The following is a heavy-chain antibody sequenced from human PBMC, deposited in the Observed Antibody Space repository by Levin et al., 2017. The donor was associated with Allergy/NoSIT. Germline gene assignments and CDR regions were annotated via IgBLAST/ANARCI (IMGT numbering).Heavy chain of an antibody. CDR3: ARGDYNHSPSYYYGMDV. CDR2: IIPIFGTA. Sequence: SVKVSCKASGGTFSSYAISWVRQAPGQGLEWMGGIIPIFGTANYAQKFQGRVTITADESTSTAYMELSSLRSEDTAVYYCARGDYNHSPSYYYGMDVWGQGTTVTVSS. J-gene: IGHJ6*02. CDR1: GGTFSSYA. D-gene: IGHD4-11*01. V-gene: IGHV1-69*13.